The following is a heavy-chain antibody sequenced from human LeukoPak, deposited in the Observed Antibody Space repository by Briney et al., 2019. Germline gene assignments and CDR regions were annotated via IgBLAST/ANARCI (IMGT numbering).Heavy chain of an antibody. V-gene: IGHV3-7*01. D-gene: IGHD3-22*01. CDR2: IKQDGSEK. CDR3: ARESVTYDSPNWFDP. CDR1: QFTFSSYW. Sequence: GGSLRLSCAASQFTFSSYWMNWVRQAPGKGLEWVANIKQDGSEKYYVDSVKGRFTISRDNSKNTLYLQMNSLRAEDTAVYYCARESVTYDSPNWFDPWGQGTLVTVSS. J-gene: IGHJ5*02.